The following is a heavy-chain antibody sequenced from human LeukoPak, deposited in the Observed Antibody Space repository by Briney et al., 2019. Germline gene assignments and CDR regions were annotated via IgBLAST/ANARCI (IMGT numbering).Heavy chain of an antibody. J-gene: IGHJ4*02. CDR3: ARLYDFWSGPPAHYFDY. D-gene: IGHD3-3*01. V-gene: IGHV1-2*02. Sequence: ASVKVSRKASGYTFTGYYMHWVRQAPGQGLEGMGWINPNSGGTNYAQKFQGRVTMTRDTSISTAYMELSRLRSDDTAVYYCARLYDFWSGPPAHYFDYWGQGTLVTVSS. CDR2: INPNSGGT. CDR1: GYTFTGYY.